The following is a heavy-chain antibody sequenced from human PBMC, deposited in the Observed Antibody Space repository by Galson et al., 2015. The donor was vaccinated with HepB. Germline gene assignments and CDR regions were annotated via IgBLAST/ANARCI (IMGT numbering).Heavy chain of an antibody. CDR1: GFSLSTSGVS. D-gene: IGHD2-15*01. V-gene: IGHV2-5*02. J-gene: IGHJ5*02. CDR3: AHRSISGSVTDIAADNWFDP. CDR2: IYWDADD. Sequence: PALVKPPQTLTLTCTFSGFSLSTSGVSVGWVRQPPGKALEWLGIIYWDADDRYSPSLVNRLTITKDTSKNQVVLKMTDMDPVDKGTYYCAHRSISGSVTDIAADNWFDPWGQGILVTVSS.